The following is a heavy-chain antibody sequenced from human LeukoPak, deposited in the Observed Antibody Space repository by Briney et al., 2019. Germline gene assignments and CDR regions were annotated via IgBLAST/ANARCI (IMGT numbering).Heavy chain of an antibody. J-gene: IGHJ6*03. D-gene: IGHD3-16*02. CDR3: ARAAEGVIVIGYYYMDV. Sequence: ASVKVSCKASGYTFTGYYMHWVRQAPGQGLEWMGRINPNSGGTNYAQKFQGRVTMTRDTSISTAYMELSRLRSDDTAVYYCARAAEGVIVIGYYYMDVWGKGTTVTVSS. CDR2: INPNSGGT. CDR1: GYTFTGYY. V-gene: IGHV1-2*06.